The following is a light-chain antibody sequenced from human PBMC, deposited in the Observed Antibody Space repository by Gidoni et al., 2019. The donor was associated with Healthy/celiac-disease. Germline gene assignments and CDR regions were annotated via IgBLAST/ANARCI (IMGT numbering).Light chain of an antibody. V-gene: IGLV2-14*01. J-gene: IGLJ2*01. CDR3: SSYTGSTTLI. Sequence: QSALTQPASVSGSPGQSITISCTGTSSDVGGYIYVSWYQQHPGKAPKVLIYEVTNRPSGVSNRFSGSKSGNTASLTISGLQAEDEADYYCSSYTGSTTLIFGGGTKLTVL. CDR2: EVT. CDR1: SSDVGGYIY.